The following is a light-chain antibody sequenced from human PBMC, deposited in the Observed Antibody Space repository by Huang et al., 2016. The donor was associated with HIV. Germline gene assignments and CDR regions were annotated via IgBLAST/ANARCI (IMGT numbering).Light chain of an antibody. V-gene: IGKV1-5*01. CDR3: QQYNSYPWT. CDR2: DAS. CDR1: QSISSW. Sequence: DIQMTQSPSTLPAFVGDRVTLTCRASQSISSWLAWYQQKAGKAPKLLIDDASRLESGHPSGFSGRGSGTEFTLTISSLQPDNFATYYYQQYNSYPWTFGQGTKVEIK. J-gene: IGKJ1*01.